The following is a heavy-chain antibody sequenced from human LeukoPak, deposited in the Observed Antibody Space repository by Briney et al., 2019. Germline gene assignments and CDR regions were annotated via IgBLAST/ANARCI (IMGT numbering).Heavy chain of an antibody. CDR2: LDREDRENGEA. CDR3: ARGVWFGELYYYYYMDV. Sequence: ASVKVSCKVSGYTLTEFSMHWVRQAPGKGLEWVGGLDREDRENGEAIYAQKFQGRVTMTEDTSTDTAYMELRSLRSEDTAVYYCARGVWFGELYYYYYMDVWGKGTTVTVSS. CDR1: GYTLTEFS. D-gene: IGHD3-10*01. J-gene: IGHJ6*03. V-gene: IGHV1-24*01.